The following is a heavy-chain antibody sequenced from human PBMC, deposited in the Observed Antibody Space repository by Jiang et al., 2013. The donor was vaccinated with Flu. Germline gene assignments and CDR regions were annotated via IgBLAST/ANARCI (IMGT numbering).Heavy chain of an antibody. J-gene: IGHJ4*02. CDR1: GFSFSFYA. CDR3: ATLRGSTYDTYLMDY. D-gene: IGHD3-9*01. CDR2: IWHDGSNR. Sequence: VQLVESGGGVVRPGGSRRLSCTASGFSFSFYAMHWVRQAPGKGLEWVSSIWHDGSNRYSIDSVKGRFTISRDNSKNTLYLQMNSLRDEDTAVYYCATLRGSTYDTYLMDYWGQGTLVTVSS. V-gene: IGHV3-30*02.